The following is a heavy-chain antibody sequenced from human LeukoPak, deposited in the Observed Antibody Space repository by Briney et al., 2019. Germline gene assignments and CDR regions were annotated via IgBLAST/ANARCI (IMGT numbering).Heavy chain of an antibody. CDR1: GFSFSSYW. CDR3: ARGFFRHSYDGSYFIDY. V-gene: IGHV3-48*03. J-gene: IGHJ4*02. CDR2: ISSSGSTI. D-gene: IGHD1-26*01. Sequence: GGSLRLSCEGSGFSFSSYWMTWVRQAPGKGLEWVSYISSSGSTIYYADSVKGRFTISRDNAKNSLYLQMNSLRAEDTAVYYCARGFFRHSYDGSYFIDYWGQGTLVTVSS.